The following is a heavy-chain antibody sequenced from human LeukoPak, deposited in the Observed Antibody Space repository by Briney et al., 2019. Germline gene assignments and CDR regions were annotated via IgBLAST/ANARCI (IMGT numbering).Heavy chain of an antibody. CDR3: AKNGGEWLLAGSSFDY. D-gene: IGHD3-3*01. CDR1: GFTFSSYA. CDR2: ISYDGSDK. J-gene: IGHJ4*02. V-gene: IGHV3-30*04. Sequence: GGSLRLSCVASGFTFSSYAMHWVRQAPGKGLEWVAVISYDGSDKYYADSVKGRFTISRDNSKNTLYLQMNSLRAEDTAVYYCAKNGGEWLLAGSSFDYWGQGTLVTVSS.